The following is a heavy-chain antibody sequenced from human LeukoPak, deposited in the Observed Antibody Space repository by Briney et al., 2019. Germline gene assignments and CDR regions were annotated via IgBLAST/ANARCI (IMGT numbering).Heavy chain of an antibody. CDR3: ARDQGRYGSGYDFPSGFDY. CDR2: INPNSGGT. Sequence: ASVKVSCKASGYTFTGYYMHWVRQAPGQGLEWMGWINPNSGGTNYAQKFQGSVTMTRDTSISTAYMELSRLRSDDTAVYYCARDQGRYGSGYDFPSGFDYWGQGTLVTVSS. CDR1: GYTFTGYY. D-gene: IGHD5-12*01. V-gene: IGHV1-2*02. J-gene: IGHJ4*02.